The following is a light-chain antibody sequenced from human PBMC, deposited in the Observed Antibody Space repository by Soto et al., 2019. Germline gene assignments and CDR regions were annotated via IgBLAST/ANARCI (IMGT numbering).Light chain of an antibody. CDR1: SSDVGGYNY. V-gene: IGLV2-14*01. CDR2: DVS. CDR3: SSYTSSSTPVV. J-gene: IGLJ2*01. Sequence: QSALTQPASESGSPGQSITISCTGTSSDVGGYNYVSWYQQHPGKAPKLMIYDVSNRPSGVSNRFSGSKSGNTASLTISGLQAEDEADYYCSSYTSSSTPVVFGGGTKLTLL.